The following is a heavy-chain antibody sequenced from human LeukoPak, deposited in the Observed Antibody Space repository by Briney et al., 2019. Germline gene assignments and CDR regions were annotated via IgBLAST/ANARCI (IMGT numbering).Heavy chain of an antibody. Sequence: RASVEVSCKASGGTFSSYAISWVRQAPGQGLEWMGGIIPIFGTANYAQKFQGRVTITADESTSTAYMELSSLRSEDTAVYYCARVTAVAVRAFDIWGQGTMVTVSS. CDR2: IIPIFGTA. CDR1: GGTFSSYA. D-gene: IGHD6-19*01. V-gene: IGHV1-69*01. J-gene: IGHJ3*02. CDR3: ARVTAVAVRAFDI.